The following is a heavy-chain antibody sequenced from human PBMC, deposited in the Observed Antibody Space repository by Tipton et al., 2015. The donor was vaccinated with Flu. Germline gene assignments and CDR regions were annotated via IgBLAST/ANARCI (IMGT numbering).Heavy chain of an antibody. Sequence: RSLRLSCTASGFTFGDYAMSWVRQAPGKGLEWVGFIRSKAYGGTTEYAASVEGRFTISRDDSKSIAYLQMNSLKTEDTAVYYCTRDNTMVRGVIGYWGQGTLVTVSS. CDR3: TRDNTMVRGVIGY. J-gene: IGHJ4*02. CDR2: IRSKAYGGTT. CDR1: GFTFGDYA. V-gene: IGHV3-49*04. D-gene: IGHD3-10*01.